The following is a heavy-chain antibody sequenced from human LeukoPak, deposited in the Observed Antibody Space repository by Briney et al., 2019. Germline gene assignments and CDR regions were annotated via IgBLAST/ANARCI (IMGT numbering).Heavy chain of an antibody. CDR2: IHYSGST. CDR3: ARAVSGRFDY. Sequence: SETLSLTCTVSGASIRSSYWSWLRQPPGKGLQWIGYIHYSGSTDSNASLKNRVAVSMDTSKNQFSLKLSSVTAADTAIYYCARAVSGRFDYWGQGTLVTVSS. CDR1: GASIRSSY. J-gene: IGHJ4*02. D-gene: IGHD6-19*01. V-gene: IGHV4-59*08.